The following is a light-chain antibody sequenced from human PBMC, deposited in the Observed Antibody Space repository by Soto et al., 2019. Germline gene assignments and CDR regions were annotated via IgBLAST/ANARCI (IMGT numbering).Light chain of an antibody. CDR2: DAS. Sequence: EIVLTECPGTRSLSAWERAALAFMASQSVTSYLAWYQQKPGQAPRPLIYDASNRATGIPARFSGSGSGTDFTLTISSLEPEDFAIYYCQQRINWPLTFGGGTKVDI. J-gene: IGKJ4*01. V-gene: IGKV3-11*01. CDR3: QQRINWPLT. CDR1: QSVTSY.